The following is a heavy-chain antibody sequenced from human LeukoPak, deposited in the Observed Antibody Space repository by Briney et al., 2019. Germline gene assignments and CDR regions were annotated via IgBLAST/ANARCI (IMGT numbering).Heavy chain of an antibody. Sequence: PSETLSLTCAVYGGSFSGYYWSWIRQPPGKGLEWIGSIYHSGSTYYNPSLKSRVTISVDTSKNQFSLKLSSVTAADTAVYYCARAPPWGYVVWGEFDYWGQGTLVTASS. CDR1: GGSFSGYY. CDR2: IYHSGST. J-gene: IGHJ4*02. D-gene: IGHD3-16*01. CDR3: ARAPPWGYVVWGEFDY. V-gene: IGHV4-34*01.